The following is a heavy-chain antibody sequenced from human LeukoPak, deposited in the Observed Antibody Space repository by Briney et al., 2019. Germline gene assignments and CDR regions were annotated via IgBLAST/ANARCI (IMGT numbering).Heavy chain of an antibody. V-gene: IGHV3-7*01. CDR1: GFTFSSDW. Sequence: GGSLRLSCAASGFTFSSDWMIWLRQAPEKGLEWVANIKEDGSATYYVDSVKGRFTISRDNSKNTLYLQMNSLRAEDTAVYYCARARYSGSYYGDFDYWGQGTLVTVSS. J-gene: IGHJ4*02. D-gene: IGHD1-26*01. CDR2: IKEDGSAT. CDR3: ARARYSGSYYGDFDY.